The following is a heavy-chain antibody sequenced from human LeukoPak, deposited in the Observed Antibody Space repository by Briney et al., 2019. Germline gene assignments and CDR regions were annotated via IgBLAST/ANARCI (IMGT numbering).Heavy chain of an antibody. Sequence: GGSLRLSCAASGFTLTNYAMSWVRQAPGKGLEWVSSINPSSGNTYYADSVKGRFTIFGDNSKNTLYLQMNSLRAEDTAVYYCAKEHMAAAVYYFDYWGQGTLVTVSS. D-gene: IGHD2-15*01. CDR1: GFTLTNYA. V-gene: IGHV3-23*01. J-gene: IGHJ4*02. CDR3: AKEHMAAAVYYFDY. CDR2: INPSSGNT.